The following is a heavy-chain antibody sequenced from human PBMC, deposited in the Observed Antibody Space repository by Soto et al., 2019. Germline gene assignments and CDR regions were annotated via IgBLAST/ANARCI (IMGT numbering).Heavy chain of an antibody. CDR1: GYTFTSYD. CDR3: ARDNSSWYNWFDP. CDR2: MNPNSGNT. V-gene: IGHV1-8*01. Sequence: ASVKVSCKASGYTFTSYDINWARQATGQGLEWMGWMNPNSGNTGYAQKFQGRVTMTRNTSISTAYMELSSLRSEDTAVYYCARDNSSWYNWFDPWGQGTLVTVSS. J-gene: IGHJ5*02. D-gene: IGHD6-13*01.